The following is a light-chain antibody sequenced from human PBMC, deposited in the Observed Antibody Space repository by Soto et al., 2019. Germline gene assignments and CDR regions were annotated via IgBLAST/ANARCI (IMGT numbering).Light chain of an antibody. CDR2: WAS. V-gene: IGKV4-1*01. J-gene: IGKJ1*01. Sequence: DIVMTQSPDSLAVSLGESATVNCKSSQSVLYSSNNKNYLAWYQQKPGQPPKLLIYWASTRESGVPDRFSGSGSGTDFTLTISSLQAEDVAVYYCQQYYNTPLAFXQGTKVDIK. CDR1: QSVLYSSNNKNY. CDR3: QQYYNTPLA.